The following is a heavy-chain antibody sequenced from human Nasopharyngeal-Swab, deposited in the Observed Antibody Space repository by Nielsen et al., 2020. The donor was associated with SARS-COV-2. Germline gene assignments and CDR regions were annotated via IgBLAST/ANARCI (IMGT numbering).Heavy chain of an antibody. J-gene: IGHJ3*02. Sequence: GGSLRLSCVTSGFSFSDYLMSWVRQAPGKGLEWVSVISFDGSTYYGDSVKGRSTISRDDSRNTVYLHLNTLRAEDTAVYYCARERYTSGRCGIYDNWGPGTMVSVSS. CDR2: ISFDGST. V-gene: IGHV3-23*01. D-gene: IGHD6-19*01. CDR3: ARERYTSGRCGIYDN. CDR1: GFSFSDYL.